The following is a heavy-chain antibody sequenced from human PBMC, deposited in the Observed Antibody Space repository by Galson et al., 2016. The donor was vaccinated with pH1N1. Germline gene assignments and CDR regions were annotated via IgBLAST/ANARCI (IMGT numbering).Heavy chain of an antibody. D-gene: IGHD3-22*01. J-gene: IGHJ4*02. CDR3: ARAPGYYDSSGYYPA. CDR1: GGTFSSYA. Sequence: SVKVSCKASGGTFSSYAFSWVRQAPGQGLEWMGRIIGMFGTANHAQKFQGRVTITADESTSTAYMELSSLRSEDTAVYYCARAPGYYDSSGYYPAWGQGTLVTVSS. V-gene: IGHV1-69*13. CDR2: IIGMFGTA.